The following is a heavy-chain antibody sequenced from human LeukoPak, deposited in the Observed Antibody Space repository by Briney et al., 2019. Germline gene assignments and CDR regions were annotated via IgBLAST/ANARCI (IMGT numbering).Heavy chain of an antibody. CDR2: IKQDGSEK. CDR3: ARGKYDSSGYPLLGFDY. Sequence: PGGSLRLSCAASGLTFNNYWMNWVRQAPGKGLEWVANIKQDGSEKKYVDSVKGRFTISRDNAKKSLYLQMNSLRAEETAVYYCARGKYDSSGYPLLGFDYWGQGTLVTVSS. J-gene: IGHJ4*02. V-gene: IGHV3-7*01. CDR1: GLTFNNYW. D-gene: IGHD3-22*01.